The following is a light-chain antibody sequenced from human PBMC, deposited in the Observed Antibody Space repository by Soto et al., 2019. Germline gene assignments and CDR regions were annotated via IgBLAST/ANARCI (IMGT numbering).Light chain of an antibody. V-gene: IGLV1-40*01. Sequence: QSVLTQPPSVSGAPGQRVTISCTGSSSNIGAGYDVYWYHQLPGTAPKVLIDENNNRPSGVPDRFSGFKSGTSASLAITGLQAEDEADYYCPTSDTSLSAWVFGGGTQLTVL. CDR1: SSNIGAGYD. J-gene: IGLJ3*02. CDR2: ENN. CDR3: PTSDTSLSAWV.